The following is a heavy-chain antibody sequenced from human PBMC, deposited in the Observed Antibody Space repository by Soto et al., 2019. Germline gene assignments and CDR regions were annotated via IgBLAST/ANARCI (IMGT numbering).Heavy chain of an antibody. CDR2: IKTDGSRT. Sequence: GSLRLYCSAPGXTVSSYGMHWVRQAPGKGLVWVYRIKTDGSRTNYADFVKGRFTLSRDKGNNTLYLQMNSMRAEDKAVYYCARRRNYYYDMDVWGQGTTVTVSS. CDR1: GXTVSSYG. CDR3: ARRRNYYYDMDV. J-gene: IGHJ6*01. V-gene: IGHV3-74*01.